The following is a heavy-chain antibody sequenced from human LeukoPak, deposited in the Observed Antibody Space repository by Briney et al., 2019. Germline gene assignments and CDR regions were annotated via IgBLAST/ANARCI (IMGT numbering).Heavy chain of an antibody. CDR3: AGGREPKNKYFQH. CDR2: MNPNSGNT. D-gene: IGHD2/OR15-2a*01. V-gene: IGHV1-8*01. Sequence: ASVKVSCKASGYTFTSYDINWVRQATGQGLEWMGWMNPNSGNTGYAQKFQGRVTATRNTSISTAYMELSSLRSEDTAVYYCAGGREPKNKYFQHWGQGTLVTVSS. CDR1: GYTFTSYD. J-gene: IGHJ1*01.